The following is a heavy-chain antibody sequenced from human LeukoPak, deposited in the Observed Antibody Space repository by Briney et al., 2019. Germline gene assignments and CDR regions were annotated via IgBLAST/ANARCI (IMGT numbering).Heavy chain of an antibody. D-gene: IGHD3-22*01. V-gene: IGHV4-59*01. CDR3: ARWNHYYDSSGYFDY. J-gene: IGHJ4*02. CDR2: IYYSGST. CDR1: GGSISSYY. Sequence: SETLSLTCTVSGGSISSYYWSWIRPPPGKGLEWIGYIYYSGSTNYNPSLKSRVTISVDTSKNQFSLKLSSVTAADTAVYYCARWNHYYDSSGYFDYWGQGTLVTVSS.